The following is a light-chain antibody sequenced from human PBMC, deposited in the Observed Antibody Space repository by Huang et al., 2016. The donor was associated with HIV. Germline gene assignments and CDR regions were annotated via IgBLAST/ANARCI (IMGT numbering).Light chain of an antibody. V-gene: IGKV3-20*01. CDR2: GAS. J-gene: IGKJ2*01. Sequence: EIVLTQSPGTLSLSPGERATLSCRASQSVSSSYLAWYQQKLGQAPRLLIYGASSRATGSPDRFSGSGSGTDFTLTISRLEPGDFAVYYCQQYGSSPYTFGQGTKLEIK. CDR1: QSVSSSY. CDR3: QQYGSSPYT.